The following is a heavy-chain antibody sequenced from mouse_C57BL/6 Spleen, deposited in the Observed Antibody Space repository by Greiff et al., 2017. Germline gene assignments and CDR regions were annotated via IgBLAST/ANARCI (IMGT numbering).Heavy chain of an antibody. CDR1: GYTFTDYE. V-gene: IGHV1-15*01. D-gene: IGHD1-1*01. CDR2: IDPETGGT. Sequence: VQLQQSGAELVRPGASVTLSCKASGYTFTDYEMHWVKQTPVHGLEWIGAIDPETGGTAYNQKFKGKAILTADKSSSTAYMELRSLTSEDSAVYYCTRSGYRSSFAYWGQGTLVTVSA. CDR3: TRSGYRSSFAY. J-gene: IGHJ3*01.